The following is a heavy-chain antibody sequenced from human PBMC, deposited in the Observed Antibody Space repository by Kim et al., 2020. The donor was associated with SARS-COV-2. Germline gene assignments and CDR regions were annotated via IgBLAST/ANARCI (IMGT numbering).Heavy chain of an antibody. CDR2: IYSGGSA. CDR1: GFTVSNHF. J-gene: IGHJ1*01. V-gene: IGHV3-66*01. D-gene: IGHD2-21*02. CDR3: ARDPLNYCGGDCYLSD. Sequence: GGSLRLSCAASGFTVSNHFMTWVRQAPGKGLEWVSLIYSGGSAYYAGSVQGRFTISRDNSKTTLYLQMNSLRVEDTAVYYCARDPLNYCGGDCYLSDWG.